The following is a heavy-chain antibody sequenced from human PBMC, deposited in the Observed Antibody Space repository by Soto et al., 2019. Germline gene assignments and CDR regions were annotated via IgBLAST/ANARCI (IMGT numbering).Heavy chain of an antibody. V-gene: IGHV5-10-1*01. CDR2: IDPDDSYT. J-gene: IGHJ6*02. CDR1: GYTFNTYW. CDR3: ARRTGRRYYFYYYGMDV. D-gene: IGHD7-27*01. Sequence: GESLKISCQGSGYTFNTYWVTWVRQVPGKGLEWMGTIDPDDSYTKYSPSFQGHVTISVDKSISTAYLQWSSLKASDTAMYYCARRTGRRYYFYYYGMDVWGQGTTVTVSS.